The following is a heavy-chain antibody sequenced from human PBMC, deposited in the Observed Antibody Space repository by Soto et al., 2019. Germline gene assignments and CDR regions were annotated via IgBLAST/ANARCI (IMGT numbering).Heavy chain of an antibody. CDR3: AKDETGTTVTFRYYYYGMDV. CDR2: ISYDGSNK. J-gene: IGHJ6*02. D-gene: IGHD4-4*01. Sequence: PGGSLRLSCAASGFTFSSYGMHWVRQAPGKGLEWVAVISYDGSNKYYADSVKGRFTISRDNSKNTLYLQMNSLRAEDTAVYYCAKDETGTTVTFRYYYYGMDVWGQGTTVTVSS. CDR1: GFTFSSYG. V-gene: IGHV3-30*18.